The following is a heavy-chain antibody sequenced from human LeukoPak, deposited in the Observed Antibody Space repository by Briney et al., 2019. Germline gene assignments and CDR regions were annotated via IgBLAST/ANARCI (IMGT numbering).Heavy chain of an antibody. CDR2: ISGSGGST. CDR3: AKDHNYYDSSGYYSGGYFDY. CDR1: GFTFSSYA. V-gene: IGHV3-23*01. J-gene: IGHJ4*02. Sequence: PGGSLRLSCAASGFTFSSYAMSWVRQAPGKGLEWVSAISGSGGSTYYADSVKGRFTISRDNSKNTLYLQMNSLRAEDTAVYYCAKDHNYYDSSGYYSGGYFDYWGQGTPVTVSS. D-gene: IGHD3-22*01.